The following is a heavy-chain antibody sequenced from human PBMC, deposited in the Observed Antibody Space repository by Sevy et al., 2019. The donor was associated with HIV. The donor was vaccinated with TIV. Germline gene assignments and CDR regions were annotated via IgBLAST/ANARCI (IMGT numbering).Heavy chain of an antibody. CDR3: ARDLPPSATTVAHFDH. V-gene: IGHV3-48*03. J-gene: IGHJ4*02. CDR2: ISNGGTTI. CDR1: GFTFSSYE. Sequence: GGSLRLSCAASGFTFSSYEMNWVRQAPGKGLEWVSYISNGGTTISYSDSVRGRFTISRDNARNSRYLQMNSLRGEDTAVYYCARDLPPSATTVAHFDHWGQGTLVTVSS. D-gene: IGHD4-17*01.